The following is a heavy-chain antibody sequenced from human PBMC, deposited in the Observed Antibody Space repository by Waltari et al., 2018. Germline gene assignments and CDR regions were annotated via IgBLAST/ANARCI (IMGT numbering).Heavy chain of an antibody. CDR1: GYTFTGYA. Sequence: LVQSGAEVKKPGASVKVSCKASGYTFTGYAILWVRQAPGQGLEWMGRINPKNGDTHYEQNVQGRVALTTDTSTNTAFMELQRLRSDDTAVYYCLRDSSGSHFDYWGQGTLVTVSS. D-gene: IGHD3-22*01. CDR3: LRDSSGSHFDY. V-gene: IGHV1-2*06. J-gene: IGHJ4*02. CDR2: INPKNGDT.